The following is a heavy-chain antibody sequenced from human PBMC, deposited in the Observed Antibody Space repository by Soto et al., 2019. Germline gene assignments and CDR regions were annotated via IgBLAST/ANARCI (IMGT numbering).Heavy chain of an antibody. J-gene: IGHJ4*02. Sequence: GASVKVSCKASGGTFSSYAISWVRQAPGQGLESMGGIIPIFGTANYAQKFQGRVTITADESTSTAYMELSCVTAADTAVYYCARENDSAYAGRYFDYWGPGTLVTVSS. CDR1: GGTFSSYA. D-gene: IGHD1-1*01. V-gene: IGHV1-69*13. CDR2: IIPIFGTA. CDR3: ARENDSAYAGRYFDY.